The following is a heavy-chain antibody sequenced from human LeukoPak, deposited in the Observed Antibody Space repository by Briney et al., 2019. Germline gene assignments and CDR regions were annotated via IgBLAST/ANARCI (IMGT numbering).Heavy chain of an antibody. J-gene: IGHJ6*02. CDR3: ARVGYYGSGSYYYYYGMDV. CDR2: YYHSGST. V-gene: IGHV4-4*02. CDR1: GGSISSSNW. Sequence: SETLSLTCAVSGGSISSSNWWSWVRQPPGKGLEWIGDYYHSGSTNYNPSLKSRVTISVDKSKNQFSLKLSSVTAADTAVYYCARVGYYGSGSYYYYYGMDVWGQGTTVTVSS. D-gene: IGHD3-10*01.